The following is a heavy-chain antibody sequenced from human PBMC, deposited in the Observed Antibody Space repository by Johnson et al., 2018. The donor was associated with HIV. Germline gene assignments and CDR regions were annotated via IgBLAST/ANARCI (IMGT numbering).Heavy chain of an antibody. D-gene: IGHD6-25*01. V-gene: IGHV3-7*01. J-gene: IGHJ3*02. CDR3: ATIAAHGAAFDI. CDR1: GFTFSSYW. CDR2: IKQDGSEK. Sequence: VQLVESGGGLVQPGGSLRLSCAASGFTFSSYWMSWVRQAPGKGLEWVANIKQDGSEKYYVDSVKGRFTISRDNAKNSLYLQMNSLRPEDTAAYYCATIAAHGAAFDIWGQGTVVTVSS.